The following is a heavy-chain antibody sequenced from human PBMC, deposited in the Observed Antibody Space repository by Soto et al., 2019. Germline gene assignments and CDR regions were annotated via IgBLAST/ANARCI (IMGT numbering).Heavy chain of an antibody. J-gene: IGHJ6*02. V-gene: IGHV4-31*03. CDR1: VGPISSGGYY. D-gene: IGHD3-3*01. CDR2: IYYSGST. Sequence: SSETLSLTFTVPVGPISSGGYYWSWIRQHPGKGPGWIWYIYYSGSTNYNTSFKRRVTISIDTSKNQFSLKLSSVPAASTTVYYRARIVNYYDFPSYYYGMDVWGQGTTVTVFS. CDR3: ARIVNYYDFPSYYYGMDV.